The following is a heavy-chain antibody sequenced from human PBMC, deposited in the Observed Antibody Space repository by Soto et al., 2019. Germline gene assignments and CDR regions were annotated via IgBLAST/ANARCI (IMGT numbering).Heavy chain of an antibody. J-gene: IGHJ4*02. CDR3: VSWVSQHFEY. CDR1: GFTFNSRTSHA. V-gene: IGHV3-23*01. Sequence: LESGGGLVRPGGSLRLSCAVFGFTFNSRTSHAMSWVRQAPGKGPEWVSTISSDGANTHYADSVKGRFTISKDTSMNSVNLHMNNLRADDTAIYFCVSWVSQHFEYWGRGMLITVSS. D-gene: IGHD2-8*01. CDR2: ISSDGANT.